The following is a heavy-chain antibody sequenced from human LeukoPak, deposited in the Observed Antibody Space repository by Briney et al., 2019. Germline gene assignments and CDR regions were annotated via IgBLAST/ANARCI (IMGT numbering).Heavy chain of an antibody. D-gene: IGHD3-22*01. CDR2: IIGSGGST. CDR1: GFTFSSYA. V-gene: IGHV3-23*01. CDR3: AKGDYYDSSGYYYESGFVDY. J-gene: IGHJ4*02. Sequence: GGSLRLSCAASGFTFSSYAMSWVRQAPGKGLEWVSAIIGSGGSTYYADSVKGRFTISRDNSKNTLYLQMNSLRAEDTAVYYCAKGDYYDSSGYYYESGFVDYWGQGTLVTVSS.